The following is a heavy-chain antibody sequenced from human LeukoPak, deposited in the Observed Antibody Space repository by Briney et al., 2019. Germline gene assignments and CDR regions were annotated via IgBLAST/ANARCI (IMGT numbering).Heavy chain of an antibody. V-gene: IGHV3-30*03. CDR1: GFSLSGYW. D-gene: IGHD2-15*01. CDR2: ISYDGSDK. J-gene: IGHJ5*02. CDR3: ARVSLSYCSGGSCYWFDP. Sequence: GGSLRLSCVASGFSLSGYWMYWVRQAPGKGLEWVAVISYDGSDKYYADSVKGRFTISRDNSKNTLYLQMNSLRAEDTAVYYCARVSLSYCSGGSCYWFDPWGQGTLVTVSS.